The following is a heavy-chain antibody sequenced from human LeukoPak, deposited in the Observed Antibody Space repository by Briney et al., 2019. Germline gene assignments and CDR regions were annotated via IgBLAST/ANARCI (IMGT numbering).Heavy chain of an antibody. J-gene: IGHJ4*02. CDR3: ARGSATSVGVDY. CDR1: GFTFSNYW. Sequence: GGSLRLSCAASGFTFSNYWIHWVRRAPGKGLEWVANINLDESDKRYLDSVKGRFTISRDNAENSLYLQMNSLRAEDTAVYYCARGSATSVGVDYWGQGTLVTVSS. V-gene: IGHV3-7*01. CDR2: INLDESDK. D-gene: IGHD2-2*01.